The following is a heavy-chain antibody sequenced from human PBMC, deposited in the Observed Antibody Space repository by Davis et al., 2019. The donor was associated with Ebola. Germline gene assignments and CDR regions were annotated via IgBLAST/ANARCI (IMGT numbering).Heavy chain of an antibody. D-gene: IGHD3-10*01. V-gene: IGHV1-2*05. CDR3: ARGGLLWFGDNYYYGMDV. CDR2: INPNSGGT. CDR1: GYTFTGYY. Sequence: ASVKVSCKASGYTFTGYYMHWVRQAPGQGLEWMGRINPNSGGTNYAQKFQGRVTMTRDTSISTAYMELSRLRSDDPVVYYCARGGLLWFGDNYYYGMDVWGQGTTVTGSS. J-gene: IGHJ6*02.